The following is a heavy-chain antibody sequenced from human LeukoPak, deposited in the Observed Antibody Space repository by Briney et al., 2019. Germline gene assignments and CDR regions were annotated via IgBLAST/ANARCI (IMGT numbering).Heavy chain of an antibody. CDR2: MNPNSGNT. V-gene: IGHV1-8*01. CDR1: GYTFTSYD. CDR3: ARVEYSSYYYYGMDV. D-gene: IGHD6-6*01. Sequence: ASVKVSCKASGYTFTSYDINWVRQATGQGLEWMGWMNPNSGNTGYAQKFQGRVTMTRNTSISTAYMELSSLRSEDTAVYYCARVEYSSYYYYGMDVWGQGTTVAVSS. J-gene: IGHJ6*02.